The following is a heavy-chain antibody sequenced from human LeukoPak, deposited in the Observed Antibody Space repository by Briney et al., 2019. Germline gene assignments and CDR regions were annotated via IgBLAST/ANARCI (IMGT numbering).Heavy chain of an antibody. CDR1: GFTFSDYT. V-gene: IGHV3-48*01. CDR3: ARDRDWAFDY. D-gene: IGHD2-21*01. CDR2: ISPSRGSI. J-gene: IGHJ4*02. Sequence: GGSLRLSCAASGFTFSDYTLNWVRQAPAKGLEWLSYISPSRGSIAYADSVKGRFTISSDSVKNSVYIQINNLRAEDTAVYYCARDRDWAFDYWGQGILVTVSS.